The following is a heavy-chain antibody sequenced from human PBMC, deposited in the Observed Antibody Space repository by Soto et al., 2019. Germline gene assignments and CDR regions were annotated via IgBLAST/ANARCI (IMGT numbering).Heavy chain of an antibody. CDR3: ARGRATTVTSRRYYYYGMDV. CDR1: GGTFSSYA. V-gene: IGHV1-69*01. J-gene: IGHJ6*02. D-gene: IGHD4-4*01. Sequence: QVQLVQSGAEVKKPGSSVKVSCKASGGTFSSYAISWVRQAPGQGLEWMGGIIPIFGTANYAQKFQGRVTITADESTSTAYMELRSLRSEDTAVYYCARGRATTVTSRRYYYYGMDVWGQGTTVTVSS. CDR2: IIPIFGTA.